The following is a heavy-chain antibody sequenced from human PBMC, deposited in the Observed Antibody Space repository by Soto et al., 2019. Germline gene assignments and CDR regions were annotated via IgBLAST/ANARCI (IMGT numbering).Heavy chain of an antibody. J-gene: IGHJ6*02. Sequence: GGSLRLSCAASGFTFSSYSMNWVRQAPGKGLEWVSYISSSSSTIYYADSVKGRFTISRDNAKNSLYLQMNSLRDEDTAVYYCARDVTVYCSGGSCSPLGGMDVWGQGTTVTVSS. V-gene: IGHV3-48*02. D-gene: IGHD2-15*01. CDR3: ARDVTVYCSGGSCSPLGGMDV. CDR1: GFTFSSYS. CDR2: ISSSSSTI.